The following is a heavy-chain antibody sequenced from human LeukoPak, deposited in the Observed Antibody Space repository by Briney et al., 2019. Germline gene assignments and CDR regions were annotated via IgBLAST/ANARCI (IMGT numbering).Heavy chain of an antibody. CDR2: IYYSGST. Sequence: SETLSLTCTVSGGSISSSSYYWGWIRQPPGKGLEWIGSIYYSGSTYYNPSLKSRVTISVDTSKNQFSLKLSSVTAADTAVYYCARDDAFDIWGQGTMITVSS. J-gene: IGHJ3*02. V-gene: IGHV4-39*07. CDR3: ARDDAFDI. CDR1: GGSISSSSYY.